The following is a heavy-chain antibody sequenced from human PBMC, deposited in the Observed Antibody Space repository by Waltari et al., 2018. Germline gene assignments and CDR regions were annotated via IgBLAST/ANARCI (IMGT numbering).Heavy chain of an antibody. CDR3: ARGGADSRGFWSTSQLSYFSMDV. CDR1: GYTISRGNY. J-gene: IGHJ6*03. V-gene: IGHV4-38-2*02. D-gene: IGHD3-3*01. CDR2: IYHTGGT. Sequence: QVQLQESGPGLVKPSETLSLTCTVSGYTISRGNYWGWIRQPPGKGLEWIGSIYHTGGTDASPSLKSRVTISLDTSKNHFSLRLSSVTAADTAVYYCARGGADSRGFWSTSQLSYFSMDVWGKGTTVTVSS.